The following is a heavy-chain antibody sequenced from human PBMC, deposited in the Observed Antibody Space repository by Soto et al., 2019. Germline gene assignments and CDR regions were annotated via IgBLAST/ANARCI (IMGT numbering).Heavy chain of an antibody. Sequence: GGSLRLSCAASGFTFSSYGMHWVRQAPGKGLEWVAVIWYDGSNKYYADSVKGRFTISRDNSKNTLYLQMNSLRAEDTDVYYCARDYESSGYYYFDYWGQGTLVTVSS. D-gene: IGHD3-22*01. CDR1: GFTFSSYG. J-gene: IGHJ4*02. V-gene: IGHV3-33*01. CDR2: IWYDGSNK. CDR3: ARDYESSGYYYFDY.